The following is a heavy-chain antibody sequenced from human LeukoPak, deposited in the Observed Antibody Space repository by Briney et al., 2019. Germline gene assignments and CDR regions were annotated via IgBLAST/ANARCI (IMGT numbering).Heavy chain of an antibody. J-gene: IGHJ4*02. Sequence: GGSLRLSRVASGLPIADFAMHWVRQAPGKGLEWVSLISGDGVSTFYADSVKGRFSISRDNSKNSLSLEMNSLRTEDTAMYYCARESGKFDYWGQGTLVAVSS. CDR2: ISGDGVST. CDR3: ARESGKFDY. CDR1: GLPIADFA. V-gene: IGHV3-43*02.